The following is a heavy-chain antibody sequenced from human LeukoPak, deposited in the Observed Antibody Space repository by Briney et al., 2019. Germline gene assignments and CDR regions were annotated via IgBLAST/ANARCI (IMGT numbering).Heavy chain of an antibody. CDR2: INHSGST. V-gene: IGHV4-34*01. CDR3: AREPIVVVTAMKTYPNDY. CDR1: GGSFSGYY. Sequence: TSETLSLTCAVYGGSFSGYYWSWIRQPPGKGLEWIGEINHSGSTNYNPSLKSRVTISVDTSKNQFSLKLSSVTAADTAVYYCAREPIVVVTAMKTYPNDYWGQGTLVTVSS. D-gene: IGHD2-21*02. J-gene: IGHJ4*02.